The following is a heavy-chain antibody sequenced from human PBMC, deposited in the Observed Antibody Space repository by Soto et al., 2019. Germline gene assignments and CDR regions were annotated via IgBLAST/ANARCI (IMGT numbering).Heavy chain of an antibody. D-gene: IGHD6-19*01. CDR3: ARDLAVAVEPLGY. CDR2: ISSSSSYI. V-gene: IGHV3-21*01. Sequence: RGSLRLSCAHSGFTFSSYSMNWVRQAPGKGLEWVSSISSSSSYIYYADSVQGRFTISRDNAKNSLYLQMNSLRAEDTAVYYCARDLAVAVEPLGYWGQGTLVTVSS. CDR1: GFTFSSYS. J-gene: IGHJ4*02.